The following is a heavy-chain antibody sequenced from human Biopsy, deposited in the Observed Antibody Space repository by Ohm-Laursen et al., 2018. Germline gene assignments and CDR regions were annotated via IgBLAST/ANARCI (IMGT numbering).Heavy chain of an antibody. CDR1: GDSVSSNTVA. Sequence: SQTLSLTCAISGDSVSSNTVAWNWIRQSPSRGLEWLGKTIYRSKWSNDYAVSVKNRITIDPDTSKNQFSLQLNSVTPEDTAIYYCARGRYAAFDIWGQGTKVTISS. CDR2: TIYRSKWSN. V-gene: IGHV6-1*01. D-gene: IGHD3-9*01. J-gene: IGHJ3*02. CDR3: ARGRYAAFDI.